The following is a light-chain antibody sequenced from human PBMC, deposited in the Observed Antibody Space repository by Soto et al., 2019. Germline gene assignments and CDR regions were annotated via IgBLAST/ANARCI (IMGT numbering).Light chain of an antibody. Sequence: EIVLTQSPDTLSLSPGERATLSCRASQSVSSSYLAWYQQKPGQAPRLLIYATSSRAPGIPDRFSGSGSGTDFTLTISRLEPEDFAVYYCQQYGTSPLTFGPGTKVDIK. CDR2: ATS. J-gene: IGKJ3*01. V-gene: IGKV3-20*01. CDR3: QQYGTSPLT. CDR1: QSVSSSY.